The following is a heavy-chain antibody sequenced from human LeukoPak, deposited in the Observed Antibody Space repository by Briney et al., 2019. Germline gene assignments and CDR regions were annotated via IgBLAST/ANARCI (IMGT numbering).Heavy chain of an antibody. Sequence: GGSLRLSCAASGFTFSNYEMNWVRQAPGKGLEWVSYISSSGTTIYYADSVKGRFTISRDNAKNSLYLQINNLRAEDTAVYYCARTGGGRVYNCFDYWGQGTLVTVSS. CDR1: GFTFSNYE. J-gene: IGHJ4*02. V-gene: IGHV3-48*03. CDR3: ARTGGGRVYNCFDY. CDR2: ISSSGTTI. D-gene: IGHD4-23*01.